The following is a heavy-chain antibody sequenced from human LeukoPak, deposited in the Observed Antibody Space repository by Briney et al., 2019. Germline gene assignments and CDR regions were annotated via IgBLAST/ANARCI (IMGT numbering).Heavy chain of an antibody. D-gene: IGHD6-13*01. V-gene: IGHV1-46*01. CDR3: AREIGEVQQHLDYFDY. CDR1: GYTFTSYY. J-gene: IGHJ4*02. Sequence: GASVKVSFKASGYTFTSYYMHWVRQAPGQGLEWMGIINPSGGSTSYAQKFQGRVTMTRDTSTSTVYMELSSLRSEDTAVYYCAREIGEVQQHLDYFDYWGQGTLVTVSS. CDR2: INPSGGST.